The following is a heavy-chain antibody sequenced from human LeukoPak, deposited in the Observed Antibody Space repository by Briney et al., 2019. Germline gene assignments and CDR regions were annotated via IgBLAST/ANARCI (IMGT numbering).Heavy chain of an antibody. V-gene: IGHV4-59*11. Sequence: SETLSLTCTVSGGSISSHYWSWIRQPPGKGLEWIGYIYYSGSTNYNPSLKSRVTISVDTSKNQFSLKLSSVTAADTAVYYCASLGIRSGWCYFDYWGQGTLVTVSS. CDR3: ASLGIRSGWCYFDY. J-gene: IGHJ4*02. CDR1: GGSISSHY. D-gene: IGHD6-19*01. CDR2: IYYSGST.